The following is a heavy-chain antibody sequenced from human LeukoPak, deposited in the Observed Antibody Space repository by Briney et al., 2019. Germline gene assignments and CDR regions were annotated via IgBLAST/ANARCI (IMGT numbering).Heavy chain of an antibody. CDR3: AELGITMIGGV. D-gene: IGHD3-10*02. CDR2: ISSSGSTI. Sequence: GGSLRLSCAASGFTFSSYEMNWVRQAPGKGLEWVSYISSSGSTIYYADSVKGRFTISRDNATNSLYLQMNSLRAEDTAVYYCAELGITMIGGVWGKGTTVTISS. V-gene: IGHV3-48*03. CDR1: GFTFSSYE. J-gene: IGHJ6*04.